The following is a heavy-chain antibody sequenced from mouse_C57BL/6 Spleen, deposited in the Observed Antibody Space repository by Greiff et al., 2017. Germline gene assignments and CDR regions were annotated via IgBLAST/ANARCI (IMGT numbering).Heavy chain of an antibody. J-gene: IGHJ3*01. V-gene: IGHV5-4*03. CDR3: ASLSSHFAY. D-gene: IGHD1-1*01. Sequence: EVKVVESGGGLVKPGGSLKLSCAASGFTFSSYAMSWVRQTPEKRLEWVATISDGGSYTYYPDNVKGRFTISRDNAKNNLYLQMSHLKSEDTAMYYCASLSSHFAYWGQGTLVTVSA. CDR1: GFTFSSYA. CDR2: ISDGGSYT.